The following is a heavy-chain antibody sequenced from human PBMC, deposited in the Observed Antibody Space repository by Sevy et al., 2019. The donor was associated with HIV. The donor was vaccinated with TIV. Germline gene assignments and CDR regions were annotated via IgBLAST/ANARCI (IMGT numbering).Heavy chain of an antibody. CDR2: VNGAGNSA. V-gene: IGHV3-23*01. Sequence: GGSLRLSCAASRFNFDNYAIHWVRQAPGKGLEWVSGVNGAGNSANYADSVRGRFTVSRDNSKDIVYLQMNSLRAGDTATYFCARGGVWWAENGAFENWGQGTLVTVSS. CDR1: RFNFDNYA. J-gene: IGHJ3*02. D-gene: IGHD2-21*01. CDR3: ARGGVWWAENGAFEN.